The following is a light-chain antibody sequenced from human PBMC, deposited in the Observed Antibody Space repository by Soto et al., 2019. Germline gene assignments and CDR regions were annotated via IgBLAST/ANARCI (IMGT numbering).Light chain of an antibody. Sequence: QSALTQPASVSGSPGQSITISCTGTSRDVGGYSFVSWYQQHPGKAPKLMLYNVYDRPSGISHRFSGSRSGNTASLTISGLQAEDEAHYYCNSYTSSSTLVFGGGTKLTVL. CDR2: NVY. CDR3: NSYTSSSTLV. J-gene: IGLJ2*01. CDR1: SRDVGGYSF. V-gene: IGLV2-14*03.